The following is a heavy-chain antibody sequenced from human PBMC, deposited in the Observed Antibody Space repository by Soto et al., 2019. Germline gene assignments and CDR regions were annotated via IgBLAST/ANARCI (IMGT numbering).Heavy chain of an antibody. Sequence: TSETLSLTCTVSGGSISSYYWSWIRQPPGKGLEWIGYIYYSGSTNYNPSLKSRVTISVDTSKNQFSLKLSSVTAADTAVYYCASMTTVTTWNAFDIWGQGTMVTVSS. J-gene: IGHJ3*02. V-gene: IGHV4-59*12. CDR1: GGSISSYY. CDR2: IYYSGST. CDR3: ASMTTVTTWNAFDI. D-gene: IGHD4-17*01.